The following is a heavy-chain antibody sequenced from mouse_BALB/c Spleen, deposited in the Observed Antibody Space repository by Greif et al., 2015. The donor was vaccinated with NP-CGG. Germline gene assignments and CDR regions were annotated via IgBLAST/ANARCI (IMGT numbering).Heavy chain of an antibody. D-gene: IGHD2-4*01. J-gene: IGHJ4*01. CDR1: GYAFSSYW. CDR3: ARYDYDYYAMDY. CDR2: IYPGDGDT. Sequence: VMLVESGAELVRPGSSVKISCKASGYAFSSYWMNWVKQRPGQGLEWIGQIYPGDGDTNYNGKFKGKATLTADKSSSIAYMQLSSLTSEDSAVYFCARYDYDYYAMDYWGQGTSVTVSS. V-gene: IGHV1-80*01.